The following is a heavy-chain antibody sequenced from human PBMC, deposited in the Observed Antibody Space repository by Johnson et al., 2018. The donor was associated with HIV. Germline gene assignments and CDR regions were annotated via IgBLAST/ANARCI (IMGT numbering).Heavy chain of an antibody. Sequence: VQLVESGGGLVQPGGSLRLSCAASGFTFSRYWMSWVRQAPGKGLEWVANIKQDGSEKYYVESVQGRFTISRDNSKNTLYLQMNSLRAEDTAVYYCAKVLSPRPWGDDAFDIWGQGTMVTVSS. V-gene: IGHV3-7*02. D-gene: IGHD7-27*01. CDR1: GFTFSRYW. CDR3: AKVLSPRPWGDDAFDI. J-gene: IGHJ3*02. CDR2: IKQDGSEK.